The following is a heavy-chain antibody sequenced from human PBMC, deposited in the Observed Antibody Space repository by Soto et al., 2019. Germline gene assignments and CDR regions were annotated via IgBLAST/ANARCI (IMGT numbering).Heavy chain of an antibody. J-gene: IGHJ6*02. CDR1: GGSFSGYY. D-gene: IGHD5-18*01. CDR3: AREVRGYSYGYTNYYYGMDV. V-gene: IGHV4-34*01. Sequence: KASETLSLTCAVYGGSFSGYYWSWIRQPPGKRLEWIGEINHSGSTNYNPSLKSRVTISVNTSKNHFSLKLNSVTAADTAVYYCAREVRGYSYGYTNYYYGMDVWGQGTTVTVSS. CDR2: INHSGST.